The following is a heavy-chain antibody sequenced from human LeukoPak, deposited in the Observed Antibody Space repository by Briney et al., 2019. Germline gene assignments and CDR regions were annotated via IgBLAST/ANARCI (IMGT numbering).Heavy chain of an antibody. Sequence: SETLSLTCAVYGGSFSGYYWSWLRQPPGKGVEGIGEINHSGSTNYNPSLKRRVTISVDTSKNQFSLKLSSVTAADTAVYYCARVPCSAGSCYSGYYYYMDVWGKGTTVTVSS. V-gene: IGHV4-34*01. CDR3: ARVPCSAGSCYSGYYYYMDV. CDR1: GGSFSGYY. J-gene: IGHJ6*03. D-gene: IGHD2-15*01. CDR2: INHSGST.